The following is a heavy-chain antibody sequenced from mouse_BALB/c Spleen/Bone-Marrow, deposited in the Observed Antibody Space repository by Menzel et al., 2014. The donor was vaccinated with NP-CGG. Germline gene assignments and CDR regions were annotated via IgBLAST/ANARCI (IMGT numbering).Heavy chain of an antibody. CDR2: INPSNGGT. CDR1: GYSFXNYY. CDR3: TRSNYGYWFFDV. Sequence: VKLMESGAELVKPGASVKLSCKASGYSFXNYYMYWVKQWPGQGLEWIGEINPSNGGTNFNEKFKSKATLTVDKSSSTAFMQLSSLTSEDSAVYYCTRSNYGYWFFDVWGAGTTVTVSS. J-gene: IGHJ1*01. V-gene: IGHV1S81*02. D-gene: IGHD1-1*01.